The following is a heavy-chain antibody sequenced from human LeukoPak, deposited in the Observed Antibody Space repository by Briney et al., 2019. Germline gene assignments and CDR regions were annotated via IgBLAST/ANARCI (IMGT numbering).Heavy chain of an antibody. D-gene: IGHD1-26*01. CDR3: ARGVLVGATKWGIGY. Sequence: ASVKVSCKVSGYTLTELSMHWVRQAPGKGLEWMGGFDPEDGETIYAQRFQGRVTMTEDTSTDTAYMELSSLRSDDTAVYYCARGVLVGATKWGIGYWGQGTLVTVSS. J-gene: IGHJ4*02. CDR2: FDPEDGET. V-gene: IGHV1-24*01. CDR1: GYTLTELS.